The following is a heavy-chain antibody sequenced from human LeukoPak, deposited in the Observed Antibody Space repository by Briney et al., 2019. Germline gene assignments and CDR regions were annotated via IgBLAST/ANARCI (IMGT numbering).Heavy chain of an antibody. J-gene: IGHJ5*02. CDR3: ARDPGYYYGSGSYGPWFDP. CDR2: ISSSSSYI. D-gene: IGHD3-10*01. Sequence: GRSLRLSCAASGFTFSSYSMNWVRQAPGKGLEWVSSISSSSSYIYYAGSVKGRFTISRDNAKNSLYLQMNSLRAEDTAVYYCARDPGYYYGSGSYGPWFDPWGQGTLVTVSS. V-gene: IGHV3-21*01. CDR1: GFTFSSYS.